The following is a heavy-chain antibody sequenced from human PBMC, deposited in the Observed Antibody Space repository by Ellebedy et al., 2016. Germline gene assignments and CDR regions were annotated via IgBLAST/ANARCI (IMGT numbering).Heavy chain of an antibody. Sequence: ASVKVSXKASGYTFTGYYVHWVRQAPGQGLEWMGWINPNTGDTNYTQKFQGRVTMTRDTSISIVYMELNRLRSDDTAVYYCAIQWLLGGLFNWFDPWGQGTLVTVSS. CDR1: GYTFTGYY. CDR3: AIQWLLGGLFNWFDP. D-gene: IGHD3-22*01. CDR2: INPNTGDT. J-gene: IGHJ5*02. V-gene: IGHV1-2*02.